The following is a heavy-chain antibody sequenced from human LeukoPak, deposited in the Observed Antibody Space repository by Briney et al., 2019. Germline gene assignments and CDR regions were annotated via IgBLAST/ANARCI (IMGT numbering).Heavy chain of an antibody. J-gene: IGHJ6*03. CDR3: ATSMSAYYSFYMDV. Sequence: AISGSGGSTYYAGSVKGRFTISRDNSKTTLYLQMNSLRDEDTAVYYCATSMSAYYSFYMDVWGKGTTVTVSS. CDR2: ISGSGGST. D-gene: IGHD2-8*01. V-gene: IGHV3-23*01.